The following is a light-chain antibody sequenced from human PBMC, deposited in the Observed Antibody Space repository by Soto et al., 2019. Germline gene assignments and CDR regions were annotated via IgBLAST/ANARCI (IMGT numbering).Light chain of an antibody. CDR3: QQYGSSRET. CDR2: GTS. J-gene: IGKJ1*01. Sequence: EIVLTQSPGTLSLSPGERVILSCRASRGVSSDLAWYQQKPGQAPRLLIYGTSSRATGIPDRFSGSGSGTDFTLTISRLEPEDFAVYYCQQYGSSRETFGQGTKVDIK. V-gene: IGKV3-20*01. CDR1: RGVSSD.